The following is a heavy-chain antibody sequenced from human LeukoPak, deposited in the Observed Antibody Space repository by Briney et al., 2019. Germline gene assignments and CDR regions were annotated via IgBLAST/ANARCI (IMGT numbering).Heavy chain of an antibody. J-gene: IGHJ3*02. CDR1: GGSISSSGYY. V-gene: IGHV4-39*07. Sequence: SETLSLTCGVSGGSISSSGYYWGWIRQPPGKGLEWIGSIYYSGSTYYNPSLKSRVTISLDTSKNQFSLKLSSVTAADTAVYYCARLPKLWFGGNHDAFDIWGQGTMVTVSS. CDR3: ARLPKLWFGGNHDAFDI. D-gene: IGHD3-10*01. CDR2: IYYSGST.